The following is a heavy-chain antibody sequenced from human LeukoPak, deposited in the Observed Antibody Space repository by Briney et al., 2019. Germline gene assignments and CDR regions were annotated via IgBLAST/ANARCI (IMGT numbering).Heavy chain of an antibody. CDR3: AKDMGSRATNLDY. D-gene: IGHD1-26*01. CDR2: IGGGSGGVI. CDR1: GFTFSIFG. V-gene: IGHV3-23*01. J-gene: IGHJ4*02. Sequence: GGSLRLSCAASGFTFSIFGMSWVRQAPGKGLEWVSTIGGGSGGVIYYAESVKGRFTISRDNSKNTLYLQMNSLRAEDTAVYYCAKDMGSRATNLDYWGQGTLVTVSS.